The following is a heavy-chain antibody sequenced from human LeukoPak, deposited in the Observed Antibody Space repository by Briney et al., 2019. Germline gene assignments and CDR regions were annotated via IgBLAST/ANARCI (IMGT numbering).Heavy chain of an antibody. D-gene: IGHD3-10*01. V-gene: IGHV3-48*04. CDR2: ISSSGSTI. CDR1: GSTFSSHT. CDR3: ARDGVYGSGSYFDY. Sequence: PGGSLRLSCAASGSTFSSHTMNWVRQAPGKGLEWVSYISSSGSTIYYADSVKGRFTISRDNAKNSLYLQMNSLRAEDTAVYYCARDGVYGSGSYFDYWGQGTLVTVSS. J-gene: IGHJ4*02.